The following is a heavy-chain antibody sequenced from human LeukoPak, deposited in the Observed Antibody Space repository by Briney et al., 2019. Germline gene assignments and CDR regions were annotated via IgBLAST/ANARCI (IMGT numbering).Heavy chain of an antibody. CDR2: ISSSSSYI. Sequence: GGSLRLSCTASGFTFNSYTINWVRQAPGRGLEWVSSISSSSSYIYYADSVKGRFTISRDNAKNSLYMQMNSLRDEDTAVYYCVRDVQAYSTSSSAFDIWGQGTMVTVSS. V-gene: IGHV3-21*01. CDR1: GFTFNSYT. D-gene: IGHD6-6*01. CDR3: VRDVQAYSTSSSAFDI. J-gene: IGHJ3*02.